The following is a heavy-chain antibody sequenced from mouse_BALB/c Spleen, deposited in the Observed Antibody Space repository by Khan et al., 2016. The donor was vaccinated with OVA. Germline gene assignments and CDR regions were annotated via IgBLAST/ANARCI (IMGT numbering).Heavy chain of an antibody. Sequence: QVQLKQSGAELAKPGASVKMSCKASGYTFTSYWMHWVKQRPGQGLEWIGYINPSTGYTEYNQKFKDKATLTADKSSSTAYMQLSSLTSEDAAVYYCERGTGFFDYWGQGTTLTVSS. V-gene: IGHV1-7*01. D-gene: IGHD2-14*01. CDR2: INPSTGYT. J-gene: IGHJ2*01. CDR1: GYTFTSYW. CDR3: ERGTGFFDY.